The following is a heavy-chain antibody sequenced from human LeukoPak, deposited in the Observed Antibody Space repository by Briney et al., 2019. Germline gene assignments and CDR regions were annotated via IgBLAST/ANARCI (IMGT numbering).Heavy chain of an antibody. V-gene: IGHV4-59*08. D-gene: IGHD1-1*01. J-gene: IGHJ4*02. CDR3: ERHSPGLEPERYDY. CDR1: GGSISSYY. Sequence: KSSETLSLTCTVSGGSISSYYWSWIRQPPGKGLEWIGYIHYSGSTNYNPSLKSRVTISVDTSKNQFSLKLSSVTAADTAVYYCERHSPGLEPERYDYWGQGTLVTVSS. CDR2: IHYSGST.